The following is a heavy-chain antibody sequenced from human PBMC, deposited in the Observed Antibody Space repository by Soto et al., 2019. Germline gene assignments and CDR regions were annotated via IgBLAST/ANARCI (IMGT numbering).Heavy chain of an antibody. CDR3: ATKRFLEWFQIDY. V-gene: IGHV4-34*01. D-gene: IGHD3-3*01. Sequence: PSETLSLTCAVYGGSFSGYFWSWIRQPPGKGLEWIGDIYHSGSSNYNPSLKSRVTISVDTSKNQFSLKLSAVTAADTAVYYCATKRFLEWFQIDYWGQGTLVTVSS. CDR2: IYHSGSS. CDR1: GGSFSGYF. J-gene: IGHJ4*02.